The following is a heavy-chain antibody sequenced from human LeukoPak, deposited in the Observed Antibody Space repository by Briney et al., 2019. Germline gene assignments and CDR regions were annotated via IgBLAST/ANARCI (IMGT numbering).Heavy chain of an antibody. Sequence: SETLSLTCIVSGGSISSYYWSWIRQPPGKGLEWIGYIYYSGSTNYNPSLKSRVTISVDTSKNQFSLKLSSVTAADTAVYYCAGGFDWLADYWGQGTLVTVSS. D-gene: IGHD3-9*01. J-gene: IGHJ4*02. CDR1: GGSISSYY. CDR3: AGGFDWLADY. CDR2: IYYSGST. V-gene: IGHV4-59*01.